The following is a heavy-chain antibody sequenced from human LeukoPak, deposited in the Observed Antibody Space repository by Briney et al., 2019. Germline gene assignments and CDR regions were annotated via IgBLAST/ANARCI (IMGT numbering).Heavy chain of an antibody. V-gene: IGHV3-64D*06. J-gene: IGHJ4*02. Sequence: GGPLRLSCSASGFTFSAYGVNWVRQAPGKGLQYVSAISGNGGSTYYADSVKGRFTISRDNSKNTLYLQMSSLRAEDTAVYYCVKGAGYDILTGYYRSEASGLYFDYWGQGTLVTVSS. CDR3: VKGAGYDILTGYYRSEASGLYFDY. CDR2: ISGNGGST. CDR1: GFTFSAYG. D-gene: IGHD3-9*01.